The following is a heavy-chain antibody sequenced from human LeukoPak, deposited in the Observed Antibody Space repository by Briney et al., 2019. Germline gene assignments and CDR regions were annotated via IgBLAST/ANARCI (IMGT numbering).Heavy chain of an antibody. J-gene: IGHJ4*02. V-gene: IGHV3-9*03. CDR1: GFTFDDYA. CDR3: AKDRGAIGDYLDH. Sequence: GGTLRLSCAASGFTFDDYAMHWVRQAPGKGLEWVSGISWNSGSIGYADSVKGRFTISRDNAKNSLYLQMNSLRAEDMALYYCAKDRGAIGDYLDHWGQGTLVTVSS. D-gene: IGHD3-16*02. CDR2: ISWNSGSI.